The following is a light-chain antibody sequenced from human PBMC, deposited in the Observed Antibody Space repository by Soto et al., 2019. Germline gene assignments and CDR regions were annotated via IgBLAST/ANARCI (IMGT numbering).Light chain of an antibody. CDR2: DVS. Sequence: QSALTQPASVSGSPGQSITISCTGTSSDVGGYNYVSWYQQHPGKAPKLIIYDVSNRPSGVSNRFSGSKSGNTASLTMSGLQAEDEADYYCSSYTSSSTPVFGTGTKAPS. V-gene: IGLV2-14*03. CDR1: SSDVGGYNY. CDR3: SSYTSSSTPV. J-gene: IGLJ1*01.